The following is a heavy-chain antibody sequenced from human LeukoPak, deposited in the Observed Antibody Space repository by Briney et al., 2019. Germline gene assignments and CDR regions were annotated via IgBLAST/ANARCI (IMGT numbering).Heavy chain of an antibody. CDR1: GGSISSYY. Sequence: SETLSLTCTVSGGSISSYYWSWIRRPAGKGLEWIGRIYTSGSTNYNPSLKSRVTMSVDTSKNQFSLKLSSVTAADTAVYYAVGAPSGYYYYYGMDVWGQGTTVAVSS. CDR3: VGAPSGYYYYYGMDV. V-gene: IGHV4-4*07. J-gene: IGHJ6*02. D-gene: IGHD1-26*01. CDR2: IYTSGST.